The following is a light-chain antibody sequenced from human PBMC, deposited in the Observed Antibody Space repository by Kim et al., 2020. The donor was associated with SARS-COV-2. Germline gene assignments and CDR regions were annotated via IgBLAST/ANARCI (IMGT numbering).Light chain of an antibody. CDR2: GAS. J-gene: IGKJ5*01. V-gene: IGKV3D-7*01. CDR1: QSVSSSY. CDR3: QQDYNLPIT. Sequence: PGERVTPSCRARQSVSSSYLTWYQQKPGQAPRLLIYGASTRATGIPARFSGSGSGTDFTLTISSLQPEDFAVYYCQQDYNLPITFGQGTRLEIK.